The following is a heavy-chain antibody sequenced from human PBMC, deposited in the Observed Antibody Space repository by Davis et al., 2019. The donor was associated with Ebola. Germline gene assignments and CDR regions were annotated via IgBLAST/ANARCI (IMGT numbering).Heavy chain of an antibody. Sequence: GESLKISCAASGFTFSSYAMSWVRQAPGKGLEWVSAISGSGGSTYYADSVKGRFTISRDNSKNTLYLQMNSLRAEDTAVYYCARVRVLAFDIWGQGTMVTVSS. CDR2: ISGSGGST. D-gene: IGHD6-13*01. CDR3: ARVRVLAFDI. V-gene: IGHV3-23*01. J-gene: IGHJ3*02. CDR1: GFTFSSYA.